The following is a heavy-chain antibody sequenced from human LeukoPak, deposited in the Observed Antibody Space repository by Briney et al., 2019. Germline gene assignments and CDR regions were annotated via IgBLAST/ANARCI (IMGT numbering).Heavy chain of an antibody. CDR3: LSYADYNY. CDR1: GFTFKSAW. V-gene: IGHV3-15*01. Sequence: PGGSLRLSCAASGFTFKSAWMSWVRQAPGEGLEWIGRTRSNADGGTVDYSAAVQGRFTISRDDSKNTLYLQMNSLKTEDTAVYFCLSYADYNYWGQGTLVTVSS. CDR2: TRSNADGGTV. J-gene: IGHJ4*02. D-gene: IGHD3-16*01.